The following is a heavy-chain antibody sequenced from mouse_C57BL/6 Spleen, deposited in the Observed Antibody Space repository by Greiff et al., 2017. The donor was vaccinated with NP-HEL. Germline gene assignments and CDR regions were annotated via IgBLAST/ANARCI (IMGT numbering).Heavy chain of an antibody. CDR1: GFTFSDYY. J-gene: IGHJ2*01. V-gene: IGHV5-16*01. CDR3: ARDLYGDY. Sequence: DVQLVESEGGLVQPGSSMKLSCTASGFTFSDYYMAWVRQVPEKGLEWVANINYDGSSTYYLDSLKSRFIISRDNAKNILYLQMSSLKSEDTATYYCARDLYGDYWGQGTTLTVSS. D-gene: IGHD1-1*01. CDR2: INYDGSST.